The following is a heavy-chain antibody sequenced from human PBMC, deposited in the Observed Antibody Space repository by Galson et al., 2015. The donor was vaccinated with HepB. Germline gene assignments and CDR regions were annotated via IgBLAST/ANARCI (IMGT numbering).Heavy chain of an antibody. D-gene: IGHD3-10*01. J-gene: IGHJ4*02. V-gene: IGHV1-69*13. CDR3: ARLITMVQGVFDY. CDR2: IVPIFGTA. Sequence: SVKVSCKASGGTFSSYAISWVRQAPGQGLEWMGGIVPIFGTANYAQKFQGRVTITADESTSTAYMEPSSLRSEDTAVYYCARLITMVQGVFDYWGQGTLVTVSS. CDR1: GGTFSSYA.